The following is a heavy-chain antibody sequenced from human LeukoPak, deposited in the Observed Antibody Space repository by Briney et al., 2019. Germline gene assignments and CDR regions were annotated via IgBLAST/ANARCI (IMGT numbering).Heavy chain of an antibody. CDR3: ARHLGDYSNYARSIPYYFDY. CDR1: GGSISSSSYY. D-gene: IGHD4-11*01. J-gene: IGHJ4*02. Sequence: PSETLSLTCTVSGGSISSSSYYWGWIRQPPGKGLEWIGSIYYSGSTYYNPSLKSRVTISVDTSKNQFSLKLSSVTAAATAVYSCARHLGDYSNYARSIPYYFDYWGQGTLVTVSS. V-gene: IGHV4-39*01. CDR2: IYYSGST.